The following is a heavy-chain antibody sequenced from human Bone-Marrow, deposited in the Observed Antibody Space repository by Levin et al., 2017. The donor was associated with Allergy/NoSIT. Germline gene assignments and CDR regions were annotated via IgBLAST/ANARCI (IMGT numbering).Heavy chain of an antibody. Sequence: PGGSLRLSCAASGFIFSKYSIHWVRQSPGKGLEWVSSISSASSYISYADSVKGRFTISRDNAKNSLSLLMNSLRAEDTAVYYCVRSESITGTEDLRVRDVWGQGTRVTVSS. CDR3: VRSESITGTEDLRVRDV. CDR1: GFIFSKYS. J-gene: IGHJ6*02. V-gene: IGHV3-21*01. CDR2: ISSASSYI. D-gene: IGHD1/OR15-1a*01.